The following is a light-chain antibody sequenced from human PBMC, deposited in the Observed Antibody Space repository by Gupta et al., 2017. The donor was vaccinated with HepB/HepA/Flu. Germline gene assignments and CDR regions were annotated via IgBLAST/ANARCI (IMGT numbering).Light chain of an antibody. J-gene: IGKJ1*01. CDR3: MNPLHTPWT. CDR2: LGS. V-gene: IGKV2-28*01. CDR1: QSLRHSNGYNY. Sequence: DNVVTQSPLSLPVTPGEPASISCTSSQSLRHSNGYNYLDWYLQKPGQSPKLMIYLGSHRDSGVPDRFSGSGSGTDFTMKISRVEAEDVGVYYCMNPLHTPWTFGQGTKVEIK.